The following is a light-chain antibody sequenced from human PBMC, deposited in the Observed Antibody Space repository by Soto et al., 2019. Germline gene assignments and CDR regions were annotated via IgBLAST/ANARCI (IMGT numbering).Light chain of an antibody. CDR3: AAWDDSLNGRV. Sequence: QSVLTQPPSASATPGQRVTISCSGSSSNVGINTVNWYQQLPGTAPKLLIYKSNQRPSGVPDRFSGSKSGTSASLAISGLQSEDEADYYCAAWDDSLNGRVFGGGTKLTVL. CDR1: SSNVGINT. V-gene: IGLV1-44*01. J-gene: IGLJ3*02. CDR2: KSN.